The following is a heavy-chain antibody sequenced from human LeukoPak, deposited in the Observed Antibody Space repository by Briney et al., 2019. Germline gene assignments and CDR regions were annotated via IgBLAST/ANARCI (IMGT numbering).Heavy chain of an antibody. D-gene: IGHD2-15*01. CDR3: ARPPAGYCSGGSCYYYYGMDV. V-gene: IGHV3-48*02. Sequence: GGSLRLSCAASGFTFSIYSMNWVRQAPGKGLEWVSYISSTGSTIYYADSMKGRFTISRDNAKNSLYLQMNSLRDEDTAVYYCARPPAGYCSGGSCYYYYGMDVWGQGTTVTVS. CDR1: GFTFSIYS. J-gene: IGHJ6*02. CDR2: ISSTGSTI.